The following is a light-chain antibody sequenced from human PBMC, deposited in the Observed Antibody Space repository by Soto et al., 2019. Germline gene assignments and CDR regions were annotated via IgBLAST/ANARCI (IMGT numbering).Light chain of an antibody. CDR2: EVN. CDR1: SSDIGAYDY. J-gene: IGLJ1*01. Sequence: SVLTQPASLSGSPGQSITISCTGTSSDIGAYDYVSWFQQHPGKAPKLMISEVNNRPSGVSNRFSGSKSGNTAYLPISGLQVEDEAEYFCSSFTTTGTHVFGTGTKVTVL. V-gene: IGLV2-14*01. CDR3: SSFTTTGTHV.